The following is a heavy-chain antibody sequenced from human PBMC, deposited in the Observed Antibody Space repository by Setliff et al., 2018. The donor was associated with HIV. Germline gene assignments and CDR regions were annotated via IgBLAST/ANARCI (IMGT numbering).Heavy chain of an antibody. CDR2: ISGSGGDT. D-gene: IGHD3-10*01. Sequence: GSLRLSCAASGFTFSNFAITWVRQAPGMGLEWISSISGSGGDTYYADSVKGRFVISREKSKSTLYLQMNSLRAEDTAVYYCAKKTAAYTSGSWLHYWGQGTLVTVSS. V-gene: IGHV3-23*01. CDR1: GFTFSNFA. CDR3: AKKTAAYTSGSWLHY. J-gene: IGHJ4*02.